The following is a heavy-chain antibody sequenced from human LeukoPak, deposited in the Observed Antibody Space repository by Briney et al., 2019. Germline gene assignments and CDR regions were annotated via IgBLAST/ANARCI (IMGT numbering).Heavy chain of an antibody. CDR1: GFTFSSYW. D-gene: IGHD2-15*01. J-gene: IGHJ4*02. CDR3: ARYCSGGSCFDY. CDR2: IKEDGSEK. Sequence: SGGSLRLSCAASGFTFSSYWMTWVRQAPGKGLEWVGNIKEDGSEKYYVDSVKGRFTISRDNAKNSLYLQMNSLRAEDTAVYYCARYCSGGSCFDYWGQGTLVTVSS. V-gene: IGHV3-7*04.